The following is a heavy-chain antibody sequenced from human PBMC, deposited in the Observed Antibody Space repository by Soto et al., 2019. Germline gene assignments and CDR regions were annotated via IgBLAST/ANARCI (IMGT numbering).Heavy chain of an antibody. CDR2: INHSGST. CDR3: AGSPGPEDYGDYRGDYYFDY. J-gene: IGHJ4*02. D-gene: IGHD4-17*01. CDR1: GGSFSGYY. Sequence: QVQLQQWGAGLLKPSETLSLTCAVYGGSFSGYYWSWIRQPPGKGLEWIGEINHSGSTNYNPSLKSRVTISVDTSKNQFSLKLSSVTAADTAVYYCAGSPGPEDYGDYRGDYYFDYWGQGTLVTVSS. V-gene: IGHV4-34*01.